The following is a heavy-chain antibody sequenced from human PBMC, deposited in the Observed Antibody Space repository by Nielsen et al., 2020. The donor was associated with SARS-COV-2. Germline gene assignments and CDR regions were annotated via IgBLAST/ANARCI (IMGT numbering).Heavy chain of an antibody. J-gene: IGHJ4*02. Sequence: GESLKISCAASGFTFSSYWMHWVRQAPGKGLVWVSRINSDGSSTSYADSVKGRFTISRDNAKNTLYLQMNSLRAEDTAVYYCARDGWDSSGYYSLPFDYWGQGTLVTVSS. V-gene: IGHV3-74*01. CDR2: INSDGSST. D-gene: IGHD3-22*01. CDR1: GFTFSSYW. CDR3: ARDGWDSSGYYSLPFDY.